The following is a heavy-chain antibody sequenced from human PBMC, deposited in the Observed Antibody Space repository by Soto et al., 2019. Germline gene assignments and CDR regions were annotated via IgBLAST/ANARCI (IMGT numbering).Heavy chain of an antibody. CDR2: IYYSGST. V-gene: IGHV4-59*01. Sequence: SETLSLTCTVSGGSISSYYWSWIRQPPGKGLEWIGYIYYSGSTNYNPSLKSRVTISVDTSKNQFSLKLSSVTAADTAVYYCAREPANWNDGYFDYWGQGTLVTVST. CDR1: GGSISSYY. D-gene: IGHD1-1*01. J-gene: IGHJ4*02. CDR3: AREPANWNDGYFDY.